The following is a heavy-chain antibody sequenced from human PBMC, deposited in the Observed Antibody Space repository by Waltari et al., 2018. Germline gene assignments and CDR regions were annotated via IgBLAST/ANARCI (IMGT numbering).Heavy chain of an antibody. Sequence: QVQLQQWGAGLLKPSETLSLTCAVYGGSFSGYYWSWIRQPPGKGLEWIGEINHSGSTHYNPSLQSLATISVDTYKNQFSLTLSSVTAADTAVYYCAREVGDYWGQGTLVTVSS. CDR3: AREVGDY. CDR2: INHSGST. V-gene: IGHV4-34*01. CDR1: GGSFSGYY. J-gene: IGHJ4*02. D-gene: IGHD1-26*01.